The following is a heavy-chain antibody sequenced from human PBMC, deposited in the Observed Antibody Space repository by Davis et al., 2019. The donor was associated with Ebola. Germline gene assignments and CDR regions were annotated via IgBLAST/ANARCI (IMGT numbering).Heavy chain of an antibody. J-gene: IGHJ5*02. CDR3: TRGWLRGWFDP. CDR2: TYYKSKWYN. D-gene: IGHD5-12*01. Sequence: HSQTLSLTCAISGDSVSSAGWNWIRQSPSRGLEWLGRTYYKSKWYNDYAVSVESRITINPDTSKNQFYLQLNSVTPEDTAVYYCTRGWLRGWFDPWGQGTLVIVSS. V-gene: IGHV6-1*01. CDR1: GDSVSSAG.